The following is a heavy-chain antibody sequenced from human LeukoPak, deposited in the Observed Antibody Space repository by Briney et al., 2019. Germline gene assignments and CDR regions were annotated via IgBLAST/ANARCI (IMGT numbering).Heavy chain of an antibody. Sequence: GESLQISCKGSGYSFSSCWISWVRQMPGKGLEWMGSIDPSDSYTNCSPSFQGHVTISTDKSISTAYLQWSSLRASDTAMYYCARNRYYYDFSGYYVDYWGQGTLVTVSS. CDR3: ARNRYYYDFSGYYVDY. J-gene: IGHJ4*02. CDR2: IDPSDSYT. D-gene: IGHD3-22*01. CDR1: GYSFSSCW. V-gene: IGHV5-10-1*01.